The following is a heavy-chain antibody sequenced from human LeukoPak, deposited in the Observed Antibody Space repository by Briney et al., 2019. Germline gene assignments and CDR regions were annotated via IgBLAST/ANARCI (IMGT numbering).Heavy chain of an antibody. Sequence: GASVKVSCKASGYTFTSYDINWVRQATGQGLEWMGWMNPNSGNTGYAQKFQGRVTMTRNTSISTAYMELSSLRSEDTAVYYCARFSTAREDAFDIWGQGTMVTVSS. D-gene: IGHD3-10*01. CDR3: ARFSTAREDAFDI. CDR1: GYTFTSYD. CDR2: MNPNSGNT. V-gene: IGHV1-8*01. J-gene: IGHJ3*02.